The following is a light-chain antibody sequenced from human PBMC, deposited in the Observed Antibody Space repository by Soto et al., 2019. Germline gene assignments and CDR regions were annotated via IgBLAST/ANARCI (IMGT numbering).Light chain of an antibody. CDR1: SRDVGGY. Sequence: QSVLTQPASVSGSPGQSITISCTGTSRDVGGYVSWYQQHPGKAPKLMIYEVSNRPSGVSNRFSGSKSGNTASLTISGLQAEDEADYYCRSYTSRNTVVFGGGTKLTVL. CDR3: RSYTSRNTVV. CDR2: EVS. V-gene: IGLV2-14*01. J-gene: IGLJ2*01.